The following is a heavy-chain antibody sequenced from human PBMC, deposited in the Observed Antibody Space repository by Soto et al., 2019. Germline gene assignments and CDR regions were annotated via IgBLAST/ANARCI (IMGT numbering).Heavy chain of an antibody. V-gene: IGHV3-30*18. J-gene: IGHJ6*02. Sequence: QVQLVESGGGVVQPGRSLRLSCAASGFTFSSYGMHWVRQAPGKGLEWVAVISYDGSNKYYADSVKGRFTISRDNSKNTMYLQKNSMSAEDTDVYYCAKDQRQATARKDYCYYGMDVWGQGTTVTVSS. CDR3: AKDQRQATARKDYCYYGMDV. D-gene: IGHD2-21*02. CDR2: ISYDGSNK. CDR1: GFTFSSYG.